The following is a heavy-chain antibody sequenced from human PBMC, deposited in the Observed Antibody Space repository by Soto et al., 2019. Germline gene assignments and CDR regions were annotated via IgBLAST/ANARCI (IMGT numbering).Heavy chain of an antibody. CDR2: ISGSGGST. J-gene: IGHJ5*02. CDR3: ARFGRYKGYNWFDP. V-gene: IGHV3-23*01. Sequence: GGSLRLSCAASGFTFSSYSMSWVRQAPGKGLEWVSAISGSGGSTYYADSVKGRFTISRDNSKNTLYLQMNSLRAEDTAVYYCARFGRYKGYNWFDPWGQGTLVTVSS. D-gene: IGHD3-16*01. CDR1: GFTFSSYS.